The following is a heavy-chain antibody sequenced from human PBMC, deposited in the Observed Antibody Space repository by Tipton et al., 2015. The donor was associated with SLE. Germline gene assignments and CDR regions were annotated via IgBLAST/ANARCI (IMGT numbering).Heavy chain of an antibody. Sequence: TLSLTCAVYGGSFSGYYWNWIRQPPGKGLEWIGEINHSGSTNYNPSLKSRVTISVDTSKNQFSLKLSSVTAADTAVYYCARDSSGFDYWGQGTLVTVSS. D-gene: IGHD6-19*01. CDR3: ARDSSGFDY. J-gene: IGHJ4*02. V-gene: IGHV4-34*01. CDR1: GGSFSGYY. CDR2: INHSGST.